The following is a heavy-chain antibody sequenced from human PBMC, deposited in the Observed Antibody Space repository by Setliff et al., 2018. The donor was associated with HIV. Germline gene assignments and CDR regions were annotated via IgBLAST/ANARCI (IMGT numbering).Heavy chain of an antibody. CDR3: ARLRGSYDFSNWFDP. J-gene: IGHJ5*02. CDR1: GGSIRSHY. CDR2: IYYSGST. D-gene: IGHD3-3*01. V-gene: IGHV4-59*11. Sequence: SETLSLTCTVSGGSIRSHYWSWIRQPPGKRLEWIGYIYYSGSTNYDPSLKSRVTISVDTAKNQFSLKLSSVTAADTAVYYCARLRGSYDFSNWFDPWGQGTQVTVSS.